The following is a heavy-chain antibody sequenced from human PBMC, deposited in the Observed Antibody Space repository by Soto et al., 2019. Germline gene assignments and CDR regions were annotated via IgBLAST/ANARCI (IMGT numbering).Heavy chain of an antibody. D-gene: IGHD3-22*01. V-gene: IGHV3-33*01. CDR1: GFTFSSYG. Sequence: QVQLVESGGGVVQPGRSLRLSCAASGFTFSSYGMHWVRQAPGKGLEWVAVIRYDGSNKYYADSVKGRFTNSRDNSKNTLYLKMNSLGADHTAVYYCAGDSFLSGSGYSPRSAFDIWGQGTIVTVSS. J-gene: IGHJ3*02. CDR2: IRYDGSNK. CDR3: AGDSFLSGSGYSPRSAFDI.